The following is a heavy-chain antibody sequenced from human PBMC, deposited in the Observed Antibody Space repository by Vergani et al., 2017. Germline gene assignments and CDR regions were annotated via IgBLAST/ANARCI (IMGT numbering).Heavy chain of an antibody. CDR3: GRGSDNYN. Sequence: EVQLLESGGGLVQPGGSLRLSCAASGFTFSSYAMNWVRQAPGKGLEWVSGISGSDGSTYYADSVKGRFTISRDNSKNTLYLQMNSLRAEDTAVYYCGRGSDNYNWGQGTLVTVSS. V-gene: IGHV3-23*01. J-gene: IGHJ4*02. CDR1: GFTFSSYA. D-gene: IGHD5-24*01. CDR2: ISGSDGST.